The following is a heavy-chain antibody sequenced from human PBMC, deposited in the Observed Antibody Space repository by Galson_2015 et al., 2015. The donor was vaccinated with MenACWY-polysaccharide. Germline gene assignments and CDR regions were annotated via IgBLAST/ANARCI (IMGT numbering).Heavy chain of an antibody. Sequence: SLRLSCAASEFTFSSYAMHWVRQTPGKGLERVAVISYDGSNKYYADSVKGRFTISRDNSESAVYLQMNTLRAEDTAVYYCAKDRDSSSSDPDYWGQGTLVTVSS. CDR1: EFTFSSYA. CDR3: AKDRDSSSSDPDY. V-gene: IGHV3-30-3*01. CDR2: ISYDGSNK. D-gene: IGHD6-6*01. J-gene: IGHJ4*02.